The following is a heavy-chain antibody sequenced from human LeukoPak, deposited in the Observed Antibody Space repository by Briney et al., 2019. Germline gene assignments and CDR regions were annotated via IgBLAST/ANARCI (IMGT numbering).Heavy chain of an antibody. V-gene: IGHV3-21*01. Sequence: GGSLRLSCAASGFTFSSYSMNWVRQAPGKGLEWVSSISSSSSYIYYADSVKGRFTISRDNAKNSLYLQMNSLRAEDTAVYYCARTDCSGGSCYSPYYYYYGMDVWGQGTTVTVSS. J-gene: IGHJ6*02. D-gene: IGHD2-15*01. CDR2: ISSSSSYI. CDR1: GFTFSSYS. CDR3: ARTDCSGGSCYSPYYYYYGMDV.